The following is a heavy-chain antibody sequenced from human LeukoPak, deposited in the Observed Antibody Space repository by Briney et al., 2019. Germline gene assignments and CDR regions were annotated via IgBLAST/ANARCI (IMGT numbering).Heavy chain of an antibody. CDR2: IGSSSSSI. D-gene: IGHD6-13*01. V-gene: IGHV3-21*01. J-gene: IGHJ6*02. Sequence: GGSLRLSCAASGFMFSGYSMNWVRQAPGKGLEWVASIGSSSSSIYYADSVKGRFTISRDNAKNSLYLQMNSLRAEDTAVYYCARERSSWHTYGMDVWGQGTTVTVSS. CDR3: ARERSSWHTYGMDV. CDR1: GFMFSGYS.